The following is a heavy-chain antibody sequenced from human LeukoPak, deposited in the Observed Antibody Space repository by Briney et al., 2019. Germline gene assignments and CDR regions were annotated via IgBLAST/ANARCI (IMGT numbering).Heavy chain of an antibody. CDR2: ISSSSSYI. CDR3: ARDRYDSRPYYCYGMDV. J-gene: IGHJ6*02. V-gene: IGHV3-21*01. CDR1: GFTFSSYS. Sequence: PGGSLRLSCAASGFTFSSYSMNWVRQAPGKGLEWVSSISSSSSYIYYADSVKGRFTISRDNAKNSLYLQMNSLRAEDTAVYYCARDRYDSRPYYCYGMDVWGQGTTVTVSS. D-gene: IGHD3-22*01.